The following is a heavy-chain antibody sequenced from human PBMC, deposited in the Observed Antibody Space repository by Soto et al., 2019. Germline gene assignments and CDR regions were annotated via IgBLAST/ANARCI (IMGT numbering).Heavy chain of an antibody. CDR1: GFTFSNAW. V-gene: IGHV3-15*07. CDR3: TTYSSSSGPYYYYGMDV. Sequence: GVSLRLSCAASGFTFSNAWMNLVRQAPGKGLEWVGRIKSKTDGGTTDYAAPVKGRFTISRDDSKNTLYLQMNSLKTEDTAVYYCTTYSSSSGPYYYYGMDVWGQGTTVTVSS. CDR2: IKSKTDGGTT. J-gene: IGHJ6*02. D-gene: IGHD6-6*01.